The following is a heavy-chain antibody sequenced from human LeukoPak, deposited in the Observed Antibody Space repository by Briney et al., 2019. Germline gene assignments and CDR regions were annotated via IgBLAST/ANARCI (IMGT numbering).Heavy chain of an antibody. V-gene: IGHV3-30-3*01. CDR1: GFTFSSYA. D-gene: IGHD3-3*01. J-gene: IGHJ4*02. CDR2: ISYDGSNK. CDR3: ARENYDFWSGYYLAGLDY. Sequence: GGSLRLSCAASGFTFSSYAMHWVRQAPGKGLEWVAVISYDGSNKYYADSVKGRFTISRDNSKNTLFLQMNSLRAEDTAVYYCARENYDFWSGYYLAGLDYWGQGTLVTVSS.